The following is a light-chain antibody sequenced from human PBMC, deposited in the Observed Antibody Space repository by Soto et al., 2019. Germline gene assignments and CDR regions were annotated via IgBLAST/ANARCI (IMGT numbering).Light chain of an antibody. V-gene: IGKV2D-29*02. J-gene: IGKJ5*01. CDR1: QSLLHITGETF. CDR2: EVS. Sequence: DVVMTQTPLSLSVAPGQPASISCKSSQSLLHITGETFLFWYLQKPGQSPQLLIYEVSTRVSGVPDGFSGSGSGTDCRLELSRVETDDVAIYYCMQSTQLPPTFGQGTRLGIE. CDR3: MQSTQLPPT.